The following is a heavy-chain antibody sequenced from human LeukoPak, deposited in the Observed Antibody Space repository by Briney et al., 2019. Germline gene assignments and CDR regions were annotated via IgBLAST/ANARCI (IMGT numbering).Heavy chain of an antibody. CDR3: ARDHSYLIDY. Sequence: GGSLRLSCAASGFTFSSYGMHWVRQAPAKGLEWVAVIWYDGSNKYYADSVKGRFTISRDNSKNTLYLQMNSLRAEDTAVYYCARDHSYLIDYWGQGTLVTVSS. V-gene: IGHV3-33*01. D-gene: IGHD3-16*02. CDR1: GFTFSSYG. CDR2: IWYDGSNK. J-gene: IGHJ4*02.